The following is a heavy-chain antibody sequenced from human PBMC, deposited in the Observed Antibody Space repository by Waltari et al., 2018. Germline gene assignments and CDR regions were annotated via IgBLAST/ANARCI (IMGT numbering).Heavy chain of an antibody. D-gene: IGHD2-15*01. J-gene: IGHJ4*02. Sequence: QVQLQESGPGLVKPSETLSLTCTVSGGSISSHYWSWIRQPPGKGLEWIGYIDYSVITTYHPSLKSRVTISVYTSRNQFSLKLSSVTAADTAVYYCARETNLYCSGGSCYSSYFDYWGQGTLVTVSS. CDR3: ARETNLYCSGGSCYSSYFDY. V-gene: IGHV4-59*11. CDR2: IDYSVIT. CDR1: GGSISSHY.